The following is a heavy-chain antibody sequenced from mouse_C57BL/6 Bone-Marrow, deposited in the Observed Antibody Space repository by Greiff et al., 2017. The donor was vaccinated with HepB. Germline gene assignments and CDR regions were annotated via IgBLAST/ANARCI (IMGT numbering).Heavy chain of an antibody. J-gene: IGHJ4*01. V-gene: IGHV1-20*01. Sequence: VQLQQSGPELVKPGDSVKISCKASGYSFTGYFMNWVMQSHGKSLEWIGRINPYNGDTFYNQKFKGKATLTVDKSSSTAHMELRSLTSEDSAVYYCAIGYPVSFNYAMDYWGQGTSVTVSS. D-gene: IGHD2-14*01. CDR3: AIGYPVSFNYAMDY. CDR2: INPYNGDT. CDR1: GYSFTGYF.